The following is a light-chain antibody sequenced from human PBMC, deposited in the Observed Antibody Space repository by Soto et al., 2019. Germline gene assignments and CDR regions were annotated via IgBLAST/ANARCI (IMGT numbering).Light chain of an antibody. CDR3: QQYDNLPIT. Sequence: DIQMTQSPSSLSASVGDRVTITCQASHDISNYLNWYQQKPGKAPKLLIYVASNLETGVPSRFSGSGSGTDFTFTISSLQPEDIATYYCQQYDNLPITFGQGTRLEIK. V-gene: IGKV1-33*01. CDR2: VAS. CDR1: HDISNY. J-gene: IGKJ5*01.